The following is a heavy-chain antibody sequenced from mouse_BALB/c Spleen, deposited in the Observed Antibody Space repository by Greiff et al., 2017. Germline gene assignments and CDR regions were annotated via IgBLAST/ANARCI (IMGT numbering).Heavy chain of an antibody. Sequence: EVQGVESGGDLVKPGGSLKLSCAASGFTFSSYGMSWVRQTPDKRLEWVATISSGGSYTYYPDSVKGRFTISRDNAKNTLYLQMSSLKSEDTAMYYCARGRGDYWGQGTSVTVSS. CDR2: ISSGGSYT. CDR1: GFTFSSYG. J-gene: IGHJ4*01. V-gene: IGHV5-6*01. CDR3: ARGRGDY.